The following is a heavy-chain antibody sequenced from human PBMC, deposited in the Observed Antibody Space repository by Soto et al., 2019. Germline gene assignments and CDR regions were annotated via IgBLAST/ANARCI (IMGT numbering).Heavy chain of an antibody. CDR1: GYTLTELS. CDR2: FDPEDGET. V-gene: IGHV1-24*01. J-gene: IGHJ4*02. CDR3: ATDPGPYGDPIYYFDY. D-gene: IGHD4-17*01. Sequence: GASVKVSCKVSGYTLTELSMHWVRQAPGKGLEWMGGFDPEDGETIYAQKFQGRVTMTEDTSTDTAYMELSSLRSEDTAVYYCATDPGPYGDPIYYFDYWGQGTLVTVSS.